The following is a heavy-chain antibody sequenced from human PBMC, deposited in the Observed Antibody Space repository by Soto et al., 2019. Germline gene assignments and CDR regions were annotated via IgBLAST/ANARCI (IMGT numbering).Heavy chain of an antibody. CDR2: IIPIFGTA. CDR1: GGTFSSYA. D-gene: IGHD3-10*01. Sequence: GASVKVSCKASGGTFSSYAISWVRQAPGQGLEWMGGIIPIFGTANYAQKFQGRVTITADESTSTAYMELSSLKSEDTAVYYCARDVARITMVRGVILDYYYGMDVWGQGTTVTVSS. V-gene: IGHV1-69*13. CDR3: ARDVARITMVRGVILDYYYGMDV. J-gene: IGHJ6*02.